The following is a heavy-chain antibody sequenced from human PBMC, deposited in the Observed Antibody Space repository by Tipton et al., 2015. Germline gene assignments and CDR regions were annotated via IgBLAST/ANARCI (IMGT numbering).Heavy chain of an antibody. Sequence: TLSLTCTVSGGSVSTTSHYWSWIRQPPGKGLEWIGSMHYGGNTYYNPSLQGRVTISVDTSKNQFSLKLSSVTAADSAVYYCARHAVRGKYYYDSNGYFDYWGQGTLVTVS. CDR3: ARHAVRGKYYYDSNGYFDY. CDR2: MHYGGNT. V-gene: IGHV4-39*01. CDR1: GGSVSTTSHY. D-gene: IGHD3-22*01. J-gene: IGHJ4*02.